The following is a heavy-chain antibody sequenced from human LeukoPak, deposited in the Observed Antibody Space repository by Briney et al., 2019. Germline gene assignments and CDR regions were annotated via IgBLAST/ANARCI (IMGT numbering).Heavy chain of an antibody. J-gene: IGHJ4*02. Sequence: SETLSLTCTVSGGTMSGYYWSWIRQPPGKGLEWIGEINHSGSTNYNPSLKSRVTISVDTSKNQFSLKLSSVTAADTAVYYCARAYGWLVPGIDYWGQGTLVTVSS. CDR2: INHSGST. V-gene: IGHV4-34*01. CDR1: GGTMSGYY. CDR3: ARAYGWLVPGIDY. D-gene: IGHD6-19*01.